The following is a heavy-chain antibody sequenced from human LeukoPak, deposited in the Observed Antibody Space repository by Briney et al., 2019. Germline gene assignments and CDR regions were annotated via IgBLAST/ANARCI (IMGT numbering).Heavy chain of an antibody. CDR3: ARHPYSRYCSGGSCYFVDY. CDR2: IYYSGSS. D-gene: IGHD2-15*01. V-gene: IGHV4-39*01. Sequence: SETLSLTCTVSGGSISSSSYYWGWIRQPPGKGLEWIGSIYYSGSSYYNPSLKSRVTISVDTSKNQFSLKLSSVTAADTAVCYCARHPYSRYCSGGSCYFVDYWGQGTLVTVSS. CDR1: GGSISSSSYY. J-gene: IGHJ4*02.